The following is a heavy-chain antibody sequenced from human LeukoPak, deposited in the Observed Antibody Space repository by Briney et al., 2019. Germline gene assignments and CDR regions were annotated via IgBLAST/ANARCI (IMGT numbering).Heavy chain of an antibody. V-gene: IGHV3-74*01. D-gene: IGHD2-15*01. Sequence: GGSLRLSCAASGFTFNSYWMHWVRQAPGKGLVWVSRINSDGSSTYYADSVKGRITISRDNSKNTLYLQMNSLRAEDTAVYYCAKGVGYCSGGSCQQFDYWGQGTLVTVSS. CDR3: AKGVGYCSGGSCQQFDY. CDR1: GFTFNSYW. CDR2: INSDGSST. J-gene: IGHJ4*02.